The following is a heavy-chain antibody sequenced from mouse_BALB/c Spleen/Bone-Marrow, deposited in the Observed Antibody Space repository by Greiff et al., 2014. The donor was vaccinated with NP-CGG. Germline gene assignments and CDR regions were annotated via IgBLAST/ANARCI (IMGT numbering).Heavy chain of an antibody. CDR3: ARGRYDFAY. Sequence: VMLVESGPELVRPGVSVKISCKGSGYTLTDYAMHWVKQSHAKSLEWIGVISTYSGNTNYNQKFKGKATMTVDKSSSTAYMELARLTSEDSAIYYCARGRYDFAYWGQGTLVTVSA. CDR2: ISTYSGNT. CDR1: GYTLTDYA. D-gene: IGHD2-3*01. V-gene: IGHV1-67*01. J-gene: IGHJ3*01.